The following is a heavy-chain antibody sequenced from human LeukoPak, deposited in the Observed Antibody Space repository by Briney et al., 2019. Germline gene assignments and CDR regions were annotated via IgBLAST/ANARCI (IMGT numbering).Heavy chain of an antibody. J-gene: IGHJ4*02. Sequence: PGGSLRLSCAASRFTFRSYEMNWVRQAPGKGLEWVSYISSSDNTIYYADSVKGRFTISRDNAKNSLYLQMNSLRAEDTALYYCAKDIGYEGYFDYWGQGTLVTVSS. CDR3: AKDIGYEGYFDY. CDR1: RFTFRSYE. D-gene: IGHD2-2*03. V-gene: IGHV3-48*03. CDR2: ISSSDNTI.